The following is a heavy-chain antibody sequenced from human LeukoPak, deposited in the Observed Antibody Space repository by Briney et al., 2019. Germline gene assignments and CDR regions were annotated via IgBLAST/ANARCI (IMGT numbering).Heavy chain of an antibody. V-gene: IGHV1-2*06. CDR1: GYTFSGYY. J-gene: IGHJ5*02. CDR2: INPTTGGT. D-gene: IGHD2-15*01. CDR3: ARGPLEYCSGGTCYSGRNWFDP. Sequence: ASVKVSCKDSGYTFSGYYMHWVRQAPGQGLEWMGRINPTTGGTNYAQKFQGRVTMTRDTSISTGYMELKRLTYDDTAAYYCARGPLEYCSGGTCYSGRNWFDPWGQGTLVTVSS.